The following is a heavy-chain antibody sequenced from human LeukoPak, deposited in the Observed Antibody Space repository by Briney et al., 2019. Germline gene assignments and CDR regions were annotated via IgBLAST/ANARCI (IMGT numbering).Heavy chain of an antibody. D-gene: IGHD6-13*01. V-gene: IGHV4-39*07. Sequence: SETLSLTCTVSGGSISSSSYYWSWIRQPPGKGLEWIGEINHSGSTNYNPSLKSRVTISVDTSKNQFSLKMSSVTAADTAVYYCARSRKVWQQLVRGAFDIWGQGTMVTVSS. J-gene: IGHJ3*02. CDR1: GGSISSSSYY. CDR2: INHSGST. CDR3: ARSRKVWQQLVRGAFDI.